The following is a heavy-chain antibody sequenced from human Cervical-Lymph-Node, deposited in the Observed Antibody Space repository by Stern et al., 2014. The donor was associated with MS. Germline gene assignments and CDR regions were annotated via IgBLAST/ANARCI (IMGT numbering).Heavy chain of an antibody. CDR1: GYTFATYY. CDR3: AKENGGATYCYGDCYPDY. Sequence: QVQLVESGAEVKKPGASVKVSCKASGYTFATYYMHWVRQAPGQGLEWMGMINPGDGSTNYAQKFQGRVTMTRDTSTSTVYMELSSLRSEDTAVYYCAKENGGATYCYGDCYPDYWGQGTLVTVSS. V-gene: IGHV1-46*01. CDR2: INPGDGST. D-gene: IGHD2-21*02. J-gene: IGHJ4*02.